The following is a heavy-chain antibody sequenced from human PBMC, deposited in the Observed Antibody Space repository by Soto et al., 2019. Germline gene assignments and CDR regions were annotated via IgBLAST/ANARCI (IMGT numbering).Heavy chain of an antibody. V-gene: IGHV3-33*06. CDR1: GFTFTNYA. CDR2: IWFDGSEQ. CDR3: AKDDAGIAATGRGFDY. D-gene: IGHD6-13*01. J-gene: IGHJ4*02. Sequence: QVQLVESGGGVVQPGRSLRLSCAASGFTFTNYAMHWVRQAPGKGLEWVAVIWFDGSEQNYADSVKGRFAISRDNFKNTLYLQMNSLRPADTAVYYCAKDDAGIAATGRGFDYWGQGTLVSVSA.